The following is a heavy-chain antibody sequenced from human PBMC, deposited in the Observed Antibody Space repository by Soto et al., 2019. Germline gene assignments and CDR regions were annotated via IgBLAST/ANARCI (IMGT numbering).Heavy chain of an antibody. CDR1: GYSFTSYY. Sequence: ASVKVSCKASGYSFTSYYMHWVRQAPGQGLEWMGIINPSDSSTTYAQKFQGRVTMSRDTSTSTVYMELSSLRSEDTAVYSCARDRDSRSHYYYGMDVWGQGTTVTVSS. J-gene: IGHJ6*02. V-gene: IGHV1-46*01. D-gene: IGHD3-10*01. CDR3: ARDRDSRSHYYYGMDV. CDR2: INPSDSST.